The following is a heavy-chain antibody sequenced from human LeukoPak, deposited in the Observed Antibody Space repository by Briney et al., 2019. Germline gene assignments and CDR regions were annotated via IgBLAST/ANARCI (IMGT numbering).Heavy chain of an antibody. D-gene: IGHD6-13*01. V-gene: IGHV4-59*02. CDR2: ISNNGDS. CDR3: ASGTRAAGTIY. Sequence: SETLSLTCTVSGDSVSHYYWNWIRQPPGKALELIGYISNNGDSNYNPSLKSRVTMSLDTSKNQLSLRLTSVTAADTAVYYCASGTRAAGTIYWGQGTLVTVSS. CDR1: GDSVSHYY. J-gene: IGHJ4*02.